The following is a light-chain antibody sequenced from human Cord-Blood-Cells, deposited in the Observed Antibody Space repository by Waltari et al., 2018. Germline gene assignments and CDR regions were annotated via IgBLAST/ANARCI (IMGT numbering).Light chain of an antibody. CDR2: QDS. V-gene: IGLV3-1*01. Sequence: SYELTQPPSVSVSPGQTASITCSGEKLGDKSACWYQQKPGQSTVLVSYQDSKRPSGIPVRFPGSNAGNTATLTISGTQAMDEADYYCQAWDSSTVVFGGGTKLTVL. CDR1: KLGDKS. J-gene: IGLJ2*01. CDR3: QAWDSSTVV.